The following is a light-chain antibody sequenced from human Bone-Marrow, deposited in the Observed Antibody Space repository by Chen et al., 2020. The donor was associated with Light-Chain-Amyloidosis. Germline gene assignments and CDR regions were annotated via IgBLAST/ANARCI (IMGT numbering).Light chain of an antibody. CDR3: QQYASPPQT. V-gene: IGKV3-20*01. J-gene: IGKJ1*01. CDR2: DAS. CDR1: QSVSSNY. Sequence: TVLTQSPGTLSLSPGERATLSCRASQSVSSNYLAWYQQTPGQAPRLLIYDASSRATGIPDRFSGSGSGTDFTLTISRLEPEDFAGYYCQQYASPPQTFGQGTKVEIK.